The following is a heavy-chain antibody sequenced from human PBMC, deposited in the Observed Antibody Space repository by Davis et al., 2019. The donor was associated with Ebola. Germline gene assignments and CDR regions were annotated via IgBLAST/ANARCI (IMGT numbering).Heavy chain of an antibody. CDR3: AGTILSFDAFDI. Sequence: PGGSLRLSCAASGFTFSSYAMHWVRQAPGKGLEWVAVISYDGSNKYYADSVKGRFTISRDNSKNTLYLQMNSLRAEDTAVYYCAGTILSFDAFDIWGQGTMVTVSS. V-gene: IGHV3-30-3*01. CDR1: GFTFSSYA. J-gene: IGHJ3*02. D-gene: IGHD3-3*01. CDR2: ISYDGSNK.